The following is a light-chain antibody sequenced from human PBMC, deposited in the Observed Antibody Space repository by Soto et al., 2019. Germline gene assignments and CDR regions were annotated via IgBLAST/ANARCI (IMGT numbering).Light chain of an antibody. V-gene: IGKV4-1*01. CDR2: WAS. Sequence: DIVMTQSPDSLAVSLGERATINCKSSQSVIHSSNNRSYLAWYQQKPRQPPELLLYWASARESGVPDRFSGSGSGTGFTLTINSLQAEDVAVYFCQQYYNNPRTFGQGTKVDIK. J-gene: IGKJ2*01. CDR3: QQYYNNPRT. CDR1: QSVIHSSNNRSY.